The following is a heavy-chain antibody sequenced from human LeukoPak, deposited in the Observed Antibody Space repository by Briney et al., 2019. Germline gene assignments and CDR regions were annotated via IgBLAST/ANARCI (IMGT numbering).Heavy chain of an antibody. J-gene: IGHJ3*02. V-gene: IGHV1-46*01. CDR2: INPSGGST. CDR1: GYTFTSYY. D-gene: IGHD6-13*01. CDR3: ARVIAAAGKGDAFDI. Sequence: PSVKLSCNASGYTFTSYYIHCVRQAPRQRLEWMGIINPSGGSTSYAQKFQGRVTMTRDTSTSTVYMELSSLRSEDTAVYYCARVIAAAGKGDAFDIWGQGTMVTVSS.